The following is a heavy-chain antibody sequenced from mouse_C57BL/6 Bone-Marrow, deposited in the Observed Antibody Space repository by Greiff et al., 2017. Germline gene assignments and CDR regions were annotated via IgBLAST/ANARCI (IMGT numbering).Heavy chain of an antibody. CDR2: ISSGGSYT. J-gene: IGHJ1*03. D-gene: IGHD1-1*01. CDR3: ASPLTTGRWYFDV. CDR1: GFTFSSYG. Sequence: EVKLVESGGDLVKPGGSLKLSCAASGFTFSSYGMSWVRQTPDKRLEWVATISSGGSYTYYPDSVKGRFTISRDNAKNTLYLQMSSLKSEDTAMYYCASPLTTGRWYFDVWGTGTTVTVSA. V-gene: IGHV5-6*02.